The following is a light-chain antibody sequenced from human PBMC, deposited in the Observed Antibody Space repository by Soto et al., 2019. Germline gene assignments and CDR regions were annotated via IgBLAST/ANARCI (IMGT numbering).Light chain of an antibody. CDR2: DSY. Sequence: DIHMTQSPSSLSASVGDTVTITCQASQAISHHLNWYQHKPGKAPTLLIYDSYNLETRIPPWFSGRVSGTDFTFTISSLQPADIATYFCQQYDDLPPTFGPGTKVD. J-gene: IGKJ3*01. V-gene: IGKV1-33*01. CDR1: QAISHH. CDR3: QQYDDLPPT.